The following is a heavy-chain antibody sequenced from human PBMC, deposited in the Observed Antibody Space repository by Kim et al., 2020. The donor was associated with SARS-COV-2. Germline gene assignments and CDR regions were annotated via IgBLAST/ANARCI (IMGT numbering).Heavy chain of an antibody. D-gene: IGHD5-18*01. CDR2: INPSGGST. V-gene: IGHV1-46*01. Sequence: ASVKVSCKASGYTFTSYYMHWVRQAPGQGLEWMGIINPSGGSTSYAQKFQGRVTMTRDTSTSTVYMELSSLRSEDTAVYYCARDPVRGYSLEGMDVWGQGTTVTVSS. CDR3: ARDPVRGYSLEGMDV. CDR1: GYTFTSYY. J-gene: IGHJ6*02.